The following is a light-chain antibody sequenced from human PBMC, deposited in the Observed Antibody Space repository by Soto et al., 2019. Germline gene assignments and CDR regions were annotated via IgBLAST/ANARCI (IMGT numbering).Light chain of an antibody. CDR2: NTS. J-gene: IGKJ1*01. CDR3: QYWSDYCWT. CDR1: QSISSW. V-gene: IGKV1-5*03. Sequence: DIQLTQSPSTLSTSVGDRVTISCRASQSISSWLAWYQQKPGKAPKLLIYNTSNLESGVLPRFGGSGSGTEFRLPISSLQPGDFATYYCQYWSDYCWTFGQGTKVEIK.